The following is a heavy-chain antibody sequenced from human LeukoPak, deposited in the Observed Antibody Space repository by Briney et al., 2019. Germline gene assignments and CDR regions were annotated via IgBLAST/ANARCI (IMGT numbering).Heavy chain of an antibody. CDR2: IISKTAGETT. D-gene: IGHD3-22*01. J-gene: IGHJ3*02. CDR1: GFTFSNAW. V-gene: IGHV3-15*01. Sequence: PGGSLRLSCAASGFTFSNAWMSWVRQAPGKGLEWVGRIISKTAGETTHYAAPVKGRFTVSRDDSKNTLYLQMSSLKTEDTALYYCPASSGSDAFDIWAKGTMVPVS. CDR3: PASSGSDAFDI.